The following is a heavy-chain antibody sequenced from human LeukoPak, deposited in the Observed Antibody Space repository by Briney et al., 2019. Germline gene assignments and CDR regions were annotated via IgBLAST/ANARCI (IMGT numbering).Heavy chain of an antibody. D-gene: IGHD5-18*01. CDR1: GFTFDDYA. Sequence: QPGRSLRLSCAASGFTFDDYAMHWVRQAPGKGLEWVSGISWNSGSIGYADSVKGRFTIPRDNSKNTLYLQMNSLRAEDTAVYYCARGRNQQRDGYSYVFDYWGQGTLVTVSS. J-gene: IGHJ4*02. V-gene: IGHV3-9*01. CDR3: ARGRNQQRDGYSYVFDY. CDR2: ISWNSGSI.